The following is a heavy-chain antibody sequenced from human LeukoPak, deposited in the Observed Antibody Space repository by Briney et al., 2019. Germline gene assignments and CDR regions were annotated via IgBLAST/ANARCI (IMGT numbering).Heavy chain of an antibody. V-gene: IGHV3-30*04. J-gene: IGHJ4*02. CDR3: AREDPTTGSGYKYYFDY. D-gene: IGHD3-22*01. CDR1: GFTFSSYA. CDR2: ISYDGSNK. Sequence: GGSLRLSCAASGFTFSSYAMHWVRQAPGKGLGWVAVISYDGSNKYYADSVKGRFTISRDNAKNSLYLQMNSLRAEDTAVYYCAREDPTTGSGYKYYFDYWGQGTLVTVSS.